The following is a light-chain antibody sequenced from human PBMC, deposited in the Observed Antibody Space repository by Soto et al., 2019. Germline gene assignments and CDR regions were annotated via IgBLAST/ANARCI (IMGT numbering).Light chain of an antibody. CDR1: QDISNY. CDR3: QQLESYPST. J-gene: IGKJ4*01. V-gene: IGKV1-16*01. CDR2: AAS. Sequence: DIQMTQSPSSLSASVGDRVTITCRASQDISNYLAWYQQKPGEVPKFLIYAASTLQSGVPSRFSGSGSGTDFTLTISSLQPEDFATYYCQQLESYPSTFGGGTKVDIK.